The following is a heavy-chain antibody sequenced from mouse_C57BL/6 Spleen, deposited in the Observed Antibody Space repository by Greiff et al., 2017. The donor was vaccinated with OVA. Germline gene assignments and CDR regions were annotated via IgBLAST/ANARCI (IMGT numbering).Heavy chain of an antibody. J-gene: IGHJ4*01. D-gene: IGHD1-1*01. CDR2: INPGSGGT. CDR1: GYAFTNYL. V-gene: IGHV1-54*01. Sequence: QVQLQQSGAELVRPGTSVKVSCKASGYAFTNYLIEWVKQRPGQGLEWIGVINPGSGGTTSNEKFKGKATMTADKSSNTAYTQLSILTSDDSAVDFSARGFITTVDYAMDYWGQGTSVTVSS. CDR3: ARGFITTVDYAMDY.